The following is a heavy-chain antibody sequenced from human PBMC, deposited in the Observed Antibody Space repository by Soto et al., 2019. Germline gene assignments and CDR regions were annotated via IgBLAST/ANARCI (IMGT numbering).Heavy chain of an antibody. CDR1: GFSFSSYD. CDR2: ISYDGSDK. CDR3: AKGVPSPTQHAFDI. Sequence: GGSLRLSCAASGFSFSSYDMHWVRQAPGKGLEWVAMISYDGSDKYFSDSVKGRLTISRDNSKNTVSLEMNSLRTKDTAAYYCAKGVPSPTQHAFDIWGQGTMVT. J-gene: IGHJ3*02. V-gene: IGHV3-30*18.